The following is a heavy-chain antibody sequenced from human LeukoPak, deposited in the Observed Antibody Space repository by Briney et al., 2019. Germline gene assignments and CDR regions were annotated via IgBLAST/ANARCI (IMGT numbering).Heavy chain of an antibody. J-gene: IGHJ3*01. D-gene: IGHD2-21*01. Sequence: GGSLRLSCVGTGFTFSSHGMHWVRQRPGKGLEWVAVVSSEGSVTYYADSVKGRFTIGRDNSKNSMYLQMNDLRPEDTAVYYCAKGGIWPAKYAFDVWGQGTMVTVSS. V-gene: IGHV3-30*18. CDR3: AKGGIWPAKYAFDV. CDR1: GFTFSSHG. CDR2: VSSEGSVT.